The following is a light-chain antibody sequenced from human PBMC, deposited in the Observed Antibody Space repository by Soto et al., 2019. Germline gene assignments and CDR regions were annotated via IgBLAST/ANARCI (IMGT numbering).Light chain of an antibody. CDR3: SSHAGNNNYV. CDR1: NSDVGGQNY. Sequence: QSVLTQPPSASGSPGQSVAISCTGTNSDVGGQNYVSWYQQHPGKAPKLIIYAVTERPSGVPDRFSGSKSGNTASLTVSGLQTEDEADYYCSSHAGNNNYVFGTGTKVTVL. J-gene: IGLJ1*01. CDR2: AVT. V-gene: IGLV2-8*01.